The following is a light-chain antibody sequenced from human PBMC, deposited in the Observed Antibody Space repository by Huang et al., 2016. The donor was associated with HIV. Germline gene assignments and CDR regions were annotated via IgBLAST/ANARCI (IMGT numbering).Light chain of an antibody. CDR2: WAS. J-gene: IGKJ1*01. V-gene: IGKV4-1*01. CDR1: QSLLQPSNNKNC. Sequence: DIALTQSPGSLALSLGERAAINCTASQSLLQPSNNKNCLNWYPVKSGQPPKLLMSWASTRESGVPDRFSGSGSGTDFTLTIAGLQAEDVAVYYCHQYYITPQTFGQGTRVEVK. CDR3: HQYYITPQT.